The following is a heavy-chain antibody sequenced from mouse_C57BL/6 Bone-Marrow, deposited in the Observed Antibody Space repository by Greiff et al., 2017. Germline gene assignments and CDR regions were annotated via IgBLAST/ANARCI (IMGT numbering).Heavy chain of an antibody. J-gene: IGHJ4*01. V-gene: IGHV1-50*01. CDR1: GYTFTSYW. CDR3: AIIYDGLYYYAMDY. CDR2: IDPSDSYT. Sequence: VQLQQPGAELVKPGASVKLSCKASGYTFTSYWMQWVKQRPGQGLEWIGEIDPSDSYTNYNQKFKGKATLTVDTSSSTAYMQLSSLTSEDSAVYYCAIIYDGLYYYAMDYWGQGTSVTVSS. D-gene: IGHD2-3*01.